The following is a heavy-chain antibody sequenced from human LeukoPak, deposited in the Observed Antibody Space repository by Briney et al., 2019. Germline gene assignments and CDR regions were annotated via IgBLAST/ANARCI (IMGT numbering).Heavy chain of an antibody. J-gene: IGHJ3*02. CDR3: ARDSITDAFDI. D-gene: IGHD2/OR15-2a*01. Sequence: WVRQPPGKGLEWIGSIYYSGSTYYNPSLKSRVTISVDTSKNQFSLKLSSVTAADTAVYYCARDSITDAFDIWGQGTMVTVSS. V-gene: IGHV4-39*07. CDR2: IYYSGST.